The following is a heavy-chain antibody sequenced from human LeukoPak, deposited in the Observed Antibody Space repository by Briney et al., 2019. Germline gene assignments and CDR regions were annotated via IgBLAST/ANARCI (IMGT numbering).Heavy chain of an antibody. CDR3: AREAEVTRFDY. Sequence: SQTLSLTCAISGDSVSTNSVAWNWIRQSPSRGLEWLGRTSYRSKWYNDYAVSVKSRITITPDTSKNQFSLQLNSVTPEDTAVYYCAREAEVTRFDYWGQGTLVTVSS. CDR1: GDSVSTNSVA. J-gene: IGHJ4*02. V-gene: IGHV6-1*01. D-gene: IGHD3-10*01. CDR2: TSYRSKWYN.